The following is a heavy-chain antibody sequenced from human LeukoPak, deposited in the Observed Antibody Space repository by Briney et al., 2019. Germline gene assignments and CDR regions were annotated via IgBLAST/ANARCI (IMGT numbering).Heavy chain of an antibody. V-gene: IGHV3-7*01. D-gene: IGHD5-18*01. CDR3: ARDLAYSRLDY. J-gene: IGHJ4*02. CDR2: INPDGNKK. CDR1: GLTFSSSW. Sequence: GGSLRLSCAVSGLTFSSSWMDWVRQAPGKGLEWVASINPDGNKKYSADSVEGRFTISRDNAENSLYLQMNSLRVEDTAFYYCARDLAYSRLDYWGQGMLVTVSS.